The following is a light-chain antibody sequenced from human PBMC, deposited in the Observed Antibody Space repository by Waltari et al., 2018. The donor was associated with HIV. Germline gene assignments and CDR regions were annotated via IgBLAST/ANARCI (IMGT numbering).Light chain of an antibody. V-gene: IGLV2-8*01. Sequence: QSALTQPPSASGSPGQSVTISCTGTSSDVGRYDYVSWYQQHPGKAPKLLIYEVNNRPSGVPDRFSGSKSGNTASLTVSGLQAEDEAEYSCTSYAGINPVAFGGGTKLTVL. CDR3: TSYAGINPVA. CDR1: SSDVGRYDY. J-gene: IGLJ2*01. CDR2: EVN.